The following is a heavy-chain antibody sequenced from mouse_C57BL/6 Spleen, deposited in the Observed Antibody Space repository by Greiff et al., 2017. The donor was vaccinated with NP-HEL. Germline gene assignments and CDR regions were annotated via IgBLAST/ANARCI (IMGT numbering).Heavy chain of an antibody. CDR2: IDPEDGDT. Sequence: VHVKQSGAELVRPGASVKLSCTASGFNIKDYYMHWVKQRPEQGLEWIGRIDPEDGDTEYAPKFQGKATMTADTSSNTAYLQPSSLTSEDTAVYYCTTTRLLQFAYWGQGTLVTVSA. CDR3: TTTRLLQFAY. CDR1: GFNIKDYY. V-gene: IGHV14-1*01. D-gene: IGHD2-3*01. J-gene: IGHJ3*01.